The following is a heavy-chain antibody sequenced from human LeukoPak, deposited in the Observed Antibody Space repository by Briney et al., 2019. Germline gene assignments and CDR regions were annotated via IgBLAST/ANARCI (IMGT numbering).Heavy chain of an antibody. D-gene: IGHD1-1*01. CDR1: GGSISSGGYS. J-gene: IGHJ4*02. Sequence: SETLSLTCAVSGGSISSGGYSWSWIRQPPGKGLEWIGYIYHSGSTYYNPSLKSRVTISVDRSKNQFSLKLSSVAAADTVVYFCARVTGTTPFDYWGQGSLVTVSS. V-gene: IGHV4-30-2*01. CDR2: IYHSGST. CDR3: ARVTGTTPFDY.